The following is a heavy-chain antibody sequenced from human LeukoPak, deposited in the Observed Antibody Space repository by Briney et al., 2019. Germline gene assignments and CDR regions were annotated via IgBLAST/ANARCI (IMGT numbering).Heavy chain of an antibody. D-gene: IGHD5-18*01. CDR2: IYGSGGS. CDR1: GDSFSKYY. CDR3: AREAETYSSGFYYDQ. Sequence: SEALSLTCKGSGDSFSKYYWSWIRQPAGRGLDWIGRIYGSGGSNYNPSLKSRVSISVDKSKNRFSLNLTSVTAADTAGYYCAREAETYSSGFYYDQWGQGALVTVSS. J-gene: IGHJ4*02. V-gene: IGHV4-4*07.